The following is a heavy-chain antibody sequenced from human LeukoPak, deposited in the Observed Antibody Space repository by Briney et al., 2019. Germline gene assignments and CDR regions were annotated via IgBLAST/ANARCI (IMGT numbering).Heavy chain of an antibody. CDR1: GGSISTYY. CDR3: ASCIVGANWFDP. J-gene: IGHJ5*02. V-gene: IGHV4-59*12. CDR2: IHNSGST. D-gene: IGHD1-26*01. Sequence: PSETLSLTCTVSGGSISTYYWSWIRQPPGKGLEWIGYIHNSGSTSYNSSLKSRVTISADMSKNQVSLKLTSVTAADTAVYYCASCIVGANWFDPWGQGILVTVSS.